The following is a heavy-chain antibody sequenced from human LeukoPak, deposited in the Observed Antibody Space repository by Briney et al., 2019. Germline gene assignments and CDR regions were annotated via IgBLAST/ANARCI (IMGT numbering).Heavy chain of an antibody. Sequence: GGSLRLSCAASGFTFSGSAVHWVRQAPGKGLEWVSYISSSGSTIYYADSVKGRFTISRDNAKNSLYLQMNSLRAEDTAVYYCAELGITMIGGVWGKGTTVTISS. J-gene: IGHJ6*04. D-gene: IGHD3-10*02. CDR3: AELGITMIGGV. CDR2: ISSSGSTI. CDR1: GFTFSGSA. V-gene: IGHV3-48*03.